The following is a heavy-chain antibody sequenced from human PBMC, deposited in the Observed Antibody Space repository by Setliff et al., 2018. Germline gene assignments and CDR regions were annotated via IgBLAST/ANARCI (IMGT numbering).Heavy chain of an antibody. J-gene: IGHJ4*02. V-gene: IGHV3-23*01. CDR1: GFTFSSYA. Sequence: LRLSCATSGFTFSSYAMSWVRQAPGKGLEWVSAMSASGTSTYHADSVKGRFTISGDNSKNTLYLQMNSLRTEDTAVYYCAKYTRVVTTTCFDYWGQGTLVTVSS. D-gene: IGHD2-15*01. CDR2: MSASGTST. CDR3: AKYTRVVTTTCFDY.